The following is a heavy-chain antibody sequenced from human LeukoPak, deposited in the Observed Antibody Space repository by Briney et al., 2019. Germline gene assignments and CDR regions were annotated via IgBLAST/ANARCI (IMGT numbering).Heavy chain of an antibody. J-gene: IGHJ3*02. Sequence: SETLSLTCTVSGGSIGSYYWSWIRQPPGKGLEWIGYIYYSGSTNYNPSLKSRVTISVDTSKNQFTLKLSSVTAADTAVYYCARGLLSNGYYYGYDAFDIWGQGAMVTVSS. V-gene: IGHV4-59*01. CDR1: GGSIGSYY. CDR3: ARGLLSNGYYYGYDAFDI. D-gene: IGHD3-22*01. CDR2: IYYSGST.